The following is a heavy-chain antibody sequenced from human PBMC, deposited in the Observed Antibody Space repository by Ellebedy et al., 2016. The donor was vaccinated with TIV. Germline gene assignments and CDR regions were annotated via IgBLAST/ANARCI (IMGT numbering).Heavy chain of an antibody. J-gene: IGHJ4*02. D-gene: IGHD2-8*02. Sequence: AASVKVSCKASGYSFTGYYMHWVRQAPGQGLEWMGWISPNNGGITYAQKFQGRVTMTRDTSISTAYMELSRLRSDDTAVDDCAREDSTTYGTGYDFWGQGTLVTVSS. CDR3: AREDSTTYGTGYDF. V-gene: IGHV1-2*02. CDR1: GYSFTGYY. CDR2: ISPNNGGI.